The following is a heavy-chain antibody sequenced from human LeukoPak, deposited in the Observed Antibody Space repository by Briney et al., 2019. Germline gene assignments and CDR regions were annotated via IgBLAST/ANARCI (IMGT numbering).Heavy chain of an antibody. D-gene: IGHD2/OR15-2a*01. CDR2: ISYDGSNK. CDR3: ARDNRRPRYFDL. CDR1: GFTFSNYA. J-gene: IGHJ2*01. Sequence: GGPLRLSCAASGFTFSNYAMHWVRQAPGKGLEWVAVISYDGSNKYYADSVKGRFTISRDNSKNTLYLQMNSLRAEDTAVYYCARDNRRPRYFDLWGRGTLVTVSS. V-gene: IGHV3-30-3*01.